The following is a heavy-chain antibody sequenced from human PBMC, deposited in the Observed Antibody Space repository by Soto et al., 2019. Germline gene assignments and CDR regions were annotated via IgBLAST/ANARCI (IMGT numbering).Heavy chain of an antibody. D-gene: IGHD1-26*01. CDR1: GGSISSYY. V-gene: IGHV4-59*01. J-gene: IGHJ5*02. Sequence: PSERLSLTCTDSGGSISSYYCNWLRQPPGKGLEYNGYIYYRGSTNYNRSLKSRVTISVDTSKKQFSLKLSSVTAADTAVYYCARSLYSGSYTNWFDPWGQGTLVTVS. CDR3: ARSLYSGSYTNWFDP. CDR2: IYYRGST.